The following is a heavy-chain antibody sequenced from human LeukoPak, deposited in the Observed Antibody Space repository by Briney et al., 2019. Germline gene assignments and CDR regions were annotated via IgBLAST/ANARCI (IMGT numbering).Heavy chain of an antibody. Sequence: PRGSLRLSCAASGFTFSSYGMHWVRQAPGKGLEWVAVIWYDGSNKYYADSVKGRFAISRDNSKNTLYLQMNSLRAEDTAVYYCARYGSGWYFDYWGQGTLVTVSS. CDR1: GFTFSSYG. CDR3: ARYGSGWYFDY. V-gene: IGHV3-33*01. D-gene: IGHD6-19*01. CDR2: IWYDGSNK. J-gene: IGHJ4*02.